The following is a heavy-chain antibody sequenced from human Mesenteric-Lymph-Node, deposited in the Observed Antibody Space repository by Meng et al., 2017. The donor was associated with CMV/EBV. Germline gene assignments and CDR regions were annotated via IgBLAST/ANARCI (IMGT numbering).Heavy chain of an antibody. CDR3: ASGIAPYFDY. Sequence: GGSLRLSCAASGFTFERNGMHWVRQAPGKGLEWVAVIWYDGSNEEYADSVKGRFTVSRDNSKNTLYLQMNSLRAEDTAVYYCASGIAPYFDYWGQGTLVTVSS. CDR1: GFTFERNG. CDR2: IWYDGSNE. J-gene: IGHJ4*02. V-gene: IGHV3-33*01. D-gene: IGHD6-13*01.